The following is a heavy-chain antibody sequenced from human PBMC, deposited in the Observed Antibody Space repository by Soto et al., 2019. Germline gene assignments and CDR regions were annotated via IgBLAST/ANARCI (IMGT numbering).Heavy chain of an antibody. D-gene: IGHD6-19*01. Sequence: VQLVESGGGVVQPGRSLRLSCAASGFTFSDYAMHWVRQAPGKGLEWVAVVSHDGRNTHYADSVKGRFTISRDSSKNEGSLEMTSRRAEDTAVYYCAKGGRRWLVTADFNYWGQGALVTVSS. CDR1: GFTFSDYA. CDR3: AKGGRRWLVTADFNY. CDR2: VSHDGRNT. J-gene: IGHJ4*02. V-gene: IGHV3-30*18.